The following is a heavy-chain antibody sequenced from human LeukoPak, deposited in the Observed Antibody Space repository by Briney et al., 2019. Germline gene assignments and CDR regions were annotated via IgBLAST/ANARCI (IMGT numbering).Heavy chain of an antibody. CDR2: IYYSGST. D-gene: IGHD3-10*01. V-gene: IGHV4-59*08. CDR1: GDSINNYY. CDR3: ARHRGSGSPYFDY. Sequence: SKTLSLTCTVSGDSINNYYWSWIRQSPGKGLEWIGYIYYSGSTKYNPSLKSRVTISVDTSKNQFSLKLSSVTAADTAVYYCARHRGSGSPYFDYWGQGTLLTVSS. J-gene: IGHJ4*02.